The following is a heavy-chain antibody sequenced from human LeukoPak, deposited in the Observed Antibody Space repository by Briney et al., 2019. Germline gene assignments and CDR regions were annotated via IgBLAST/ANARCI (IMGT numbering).Heavy chain of an antibody. J-gene: IGHJ4*02. CDR1: GGSISSYY. CDR3: AREGISGSYGY. CDR2: IYYSGST. V-gene: IGHV4-59*01. Sequence: KPSETLSLTCTVSGGSISSYYWSWIVQPPGKGLEWIGYIYYSGSTNYTPSLNSRVTMSVDTSKNHFSLKLSSVTAADTAVYYCAREGISGSYGYWGQGTLVTVSS. D-gene: IGHD1-26*01.